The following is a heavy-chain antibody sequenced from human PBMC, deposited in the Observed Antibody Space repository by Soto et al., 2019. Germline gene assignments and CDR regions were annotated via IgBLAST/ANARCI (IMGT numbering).Heavy chain of an antibody. CDR3: ARDRYSSSWFKGYWFDP. CDR2: INHSGST. J-gene: IGHJ5*02. CDR1: GGSFSGYY. Sequence: SETLALTGAVDGGSFSGYYWSLIRQPPGKGLEWIGEINHSGSTNYNPSLKSRVTISVDTSKNQFSLKLSSVTAADTAVYYCARDRYSSSWFKGYWFDPWGQGTLVTVSS. D-gene: IGHD6-13*01. V-gene: IGHV4-34*01.